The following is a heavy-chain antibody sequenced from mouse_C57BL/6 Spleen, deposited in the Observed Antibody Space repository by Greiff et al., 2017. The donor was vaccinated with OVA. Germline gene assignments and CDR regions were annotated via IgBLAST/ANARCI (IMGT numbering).Heavy chain of an antibody. D-gene: IGHD2-5*01. CDR2: IWSDGST. CDR1: GFSLTSYG. V-gene: IGHV2-6-1*01. CDR3: DRHTNLYSSYWYFDV. Sequence: VQLVESGPGLVAPSQSLSITCTVSGFSLTSYGVHWVRQPPGKGLEWLVVIWSDGSTPYNSALISRLSISKDNSKSQVFLKMNSLHTDDTAMYYCDRHTNLYSSYWYFDVWGTGTTVTVSS. J-gene: IGHJ1*03.